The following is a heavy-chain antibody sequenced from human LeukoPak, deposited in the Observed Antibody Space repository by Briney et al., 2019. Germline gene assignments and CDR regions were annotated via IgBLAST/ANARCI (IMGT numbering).Heavy chain of an antibody. Sequence: GGSLRLSCSASGFTFSNYEMNWVRQAPGKGLEWVSYIASSGSTIYYADSVKGRFTTSRDNAKSSLFLQMNSLRDDATAVYYCATSRGYFFRWFQHWGQGTLVTVSS. CDR1: GFTFSNYE. D-gene: IGHD3-22*01. CDR3: ATSRGYFFRWFQH. CDR2: IASSGSTI. V-gene: IGHV3-48*03. J-gene: IGHJ1*01.